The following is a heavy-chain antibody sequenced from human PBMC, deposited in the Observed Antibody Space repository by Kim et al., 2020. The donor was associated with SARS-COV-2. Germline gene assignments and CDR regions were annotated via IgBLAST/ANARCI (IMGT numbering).Heavy chain of an antibody. D-gene: IGHD6-13*01. Sequence: GGSLRLSCAASGFAFNTYSMNWVRQAPGKGLEWVSSINSGSVYIYYAGSVKGRFTISRDNTKSSLFLQMDSLRAEDTAVYYCTRGRSAAGREHYLDYWGQGTLVTVSA. V-gene: IGHV3-21*01. CDR1: GFAFNTYS. CDR3: TRGRSAAGREHYLDY. CDR2: INSGSVYI. J-gene: IGHJ4*02.